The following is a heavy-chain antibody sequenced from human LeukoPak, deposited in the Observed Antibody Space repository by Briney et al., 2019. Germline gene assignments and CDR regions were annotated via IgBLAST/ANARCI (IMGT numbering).Heavy chain of an antibody. CDR1: GYTFTSYG. D-gene: IGHD3-9*01. Sequence: ASVKVSSKASGYTFTSYGISWVRQAPGQGLEWMGWISAYNGNTNYAQKLQGRVTMTTDTSTSTAYMELRSLRSDDTAVYYCARRADDILTGYYPFDPWGQGTLVTVSS. CDR2: ISAYNGNT. V-gene: IGHV1-18*04. J-gene: IGHJ5*02. CDR3: ARRADDILTGYYPFDP.